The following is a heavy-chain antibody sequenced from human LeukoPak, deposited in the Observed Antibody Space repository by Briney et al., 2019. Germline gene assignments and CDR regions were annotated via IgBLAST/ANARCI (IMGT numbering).Heavy chain of an antibody. CDR2: ISSSSSYI. CDR1: GFTFSSYS. V-gene: IGHV3-21*04. CDR3: ASTIVGGYDY. Sequence: GGSLTPSCAASGFTFSSYSMNWVRQAPGKGLEWVSSISSSSSYIYYADSVKGRFTISRDNSKNTLYLQMNSRRAEDTAVYYCASTIVGGYDYWGQGTLVTV. D-gene: IGHD1-26*01. J-gene: IGHJ4*02.